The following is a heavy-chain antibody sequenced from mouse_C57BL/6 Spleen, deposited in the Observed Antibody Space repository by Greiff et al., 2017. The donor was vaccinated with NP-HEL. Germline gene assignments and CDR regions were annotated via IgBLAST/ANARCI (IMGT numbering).Heavy chain of an antibody. V-gene: IGHV14-2*01. CDR1: GFNIKDYY. Sequence: EVQRVESGAELVKPGASVKLSCTASGFNIKDYYMHWVKQRTEQGLEWIGRIDPEDGETKYAPKFQGKATITADTSSNTAYVQLSSLTSEDTAVDYCVPIYYDYDDGAYWGQGTLVTVSA. J-gene: IGHJ3*01. CDR2: IDPEDGET. D-gene: IGHD2-4*01. CDR3: VPIYYDYDDGAY.